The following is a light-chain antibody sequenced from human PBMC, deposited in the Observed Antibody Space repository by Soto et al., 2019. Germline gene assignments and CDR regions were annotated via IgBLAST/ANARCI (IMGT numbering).Light chain of an antibody. CDR3: QQYGSSRT. CDR1: QSAGNTY. J-gene: IGKJ1*01. CDR2: GTS. Sequence: EIELTQSPGTLSLSPGERATLSCRASQSAGNTYLAWYQQKPGQAPRLLIYGTSSRATGIPDRFSGSGCGTEFTLTIDRVEPEDFEVYYCQQYGSSRTFGQGTKVEVK. V-gene: IGKV3-20*01.